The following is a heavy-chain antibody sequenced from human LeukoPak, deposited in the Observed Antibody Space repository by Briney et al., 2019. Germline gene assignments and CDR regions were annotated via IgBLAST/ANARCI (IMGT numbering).Heavy chain of an antibody. CDR1: GFSFTNYW. CDR2: IKQDGSES. J-gene: IGHJ4*02. CDR3: SWDNAAIPGGDY. D-gene: IGHD2-2*01. Sequence: GGALRLSCAASGFSFTNYWMSWVRQAPGKGLEWVANIKQDGSESAYVASVKGRFTISRDNANNFLYLQMNNLRVEDTAVYYCSWDNAAIPGGDYRGQGVLVTVSS. V-gene: IGHV3-7*01.